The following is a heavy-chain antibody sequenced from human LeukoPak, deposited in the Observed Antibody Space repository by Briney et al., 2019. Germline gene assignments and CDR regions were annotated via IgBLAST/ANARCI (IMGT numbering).Heavy chain of an antibody. CDR1: TSR. CDR2: IGTYGGDT. V-gene: IGHV1-18*01. Sequence: ASVKVSCKATSRISLVQQAPGQGLEWMGWIGTYGGDTYYAQKFQGRITVTTDTSTSTVYMELRNLRSDDTAVYYCARDLWNFYDDSGYNRDFDSWGQGTLVTVSS. CDR3: ARDLWNFYDDSGYNRDFDS. J-gene: IGHJ5*01. D-gene: IGHD3-22*01.